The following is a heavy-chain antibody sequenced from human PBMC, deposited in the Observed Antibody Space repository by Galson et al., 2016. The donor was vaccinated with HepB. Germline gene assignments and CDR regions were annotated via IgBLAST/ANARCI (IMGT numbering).Heavy chain of an antibody. CDR1: GYTFSTYY. CDR2: INPSGADT. J-gene: IGHJ4*02. V-gene: IGHV1-46*01. D-gene: IGHD6-13*01. Sequence: SVKVSCKASGYTFSTYYIHWVRQAPGQGLEWMGIINPSGADTSYAQKFQDRVTMTRDTSTSTVYMDLSSLRSEDTAVYYCARDQAGPGRGGLYYWGQGTLVTVSS. CDR3: ARDQAGPGRGGLYY.